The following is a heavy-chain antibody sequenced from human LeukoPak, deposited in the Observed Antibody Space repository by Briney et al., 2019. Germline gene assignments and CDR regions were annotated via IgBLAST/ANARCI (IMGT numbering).Heavy chain of an antibody. J-gene: IGHJ4*02. Sequence: ASETLSLTCAVYGGSFSAYYWSWIRQPPGKGLEWIGEINHSGSTNYNPSLKSRVTISVDTSKNQFSLKLSSVTAADTAVYYCARGATALNYDFWSGYYRYWGQGTLVTVSS. V-gene: IGHV4-34*01. CDR3: ARGATALNYDFWSGYYRY. D-gene: IGHD3-3*01. CDR2: INHSGST. CDR1: GGSFSAYY.